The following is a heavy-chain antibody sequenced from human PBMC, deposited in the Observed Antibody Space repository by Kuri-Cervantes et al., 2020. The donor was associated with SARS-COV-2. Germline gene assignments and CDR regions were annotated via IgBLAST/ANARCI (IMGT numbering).Heavy chain of an antibody. D-gene: IGHD2-2*01. Sequence: SETLSLTCTVSGSSISSYYWSWIRQPPGKGLEWIGYIYYSGSTNYNPSLKSRVTISVDTSKNQFSLKLSSVTAADTAVYYCARDNIVVVPAAIRWFDPWGQGTLVTVSS. CDR2: IYYSGST. CDR1: GSSISSYY. J-gene: IGHJ5*02. CDR3: ARDNIVVVPAAIRWFDP. V-gene: IGHV4-59*01.